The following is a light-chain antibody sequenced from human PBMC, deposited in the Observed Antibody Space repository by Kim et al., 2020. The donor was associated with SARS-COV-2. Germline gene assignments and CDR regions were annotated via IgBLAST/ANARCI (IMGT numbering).Light chain of an antibody. CDR1: QSVLYSSNNKNY. CDR3: QQYYSAPWT. J-gene: IGKJ1*01. Sequence: DIVMTQSPDSLAVSLGERATINCKSSQSVLYSSNNKNYLAWYQQKPGQPPKLLIYWASTRESGVPDRFSGSGSGTDFTFTISSLQAEDLAVYYCQQYYSAPWTFGQGTKVDIK. CDR2: WAS. V-gene: IGKV4-1*01.